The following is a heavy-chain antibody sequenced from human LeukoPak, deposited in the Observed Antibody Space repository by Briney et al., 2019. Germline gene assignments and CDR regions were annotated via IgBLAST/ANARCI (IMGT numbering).Heavy chain of an antibody. CDR1: GGSISSSSYY. CDR2: IYYSGST. CDR3: TREVRSAWASFDP. Sequence: SETLSLTCTVSGGSISSSSYYWGWIRQPPGKGLEWIGSIYYSGSTYYNPSLKSRVTISVDTSKNQFSLKLSSVTAADTAVYYCTREVRSAWASFDPWGQGTLVIVSS. J-gene: IGHJ5*02. D-gene: IGHD1-26*01. V-gene: IGHV4-39*02.